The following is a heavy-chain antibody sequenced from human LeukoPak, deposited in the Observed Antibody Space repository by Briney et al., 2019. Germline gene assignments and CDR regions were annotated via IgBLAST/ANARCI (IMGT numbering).Heavy chain of an antibody. Sequence: GGSLRLSCAASGFIFSDYWMNWVRQAPGKGPVCVANIRHDSSAIYSLDSVKGRFTISRDNAKNSLYLQMNSLRVEDTAVYYCARGLSTTPNWFDPWGQGTLVTVSS. CDR3: ARGLSTTPNWFDP. V-gene: IGHV3-7*01. D-gene: IGHD2-2*01. CDR1: GFIFSDYW. J-gene: IGHJ5*02. CDR2: IRHDSSAI.